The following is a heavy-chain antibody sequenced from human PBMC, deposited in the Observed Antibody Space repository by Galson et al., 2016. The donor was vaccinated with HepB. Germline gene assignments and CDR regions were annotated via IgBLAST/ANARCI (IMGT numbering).Heavy chain of an antibody. CDR2: ISSSSTTI. J-gene: IGHJ6*04. CDR3: ARGRGMDV. CDR1: GFTFSDYS. Sequence: SLRLSCAASGFTFSDYSMNWVRQAPGKGLEWISYISSSSTTIYYADSVKGRFTISRDNAKNSLFLQMNSLRAEDTAVYYCARGRGMDVWGKGTTVTVSS. V-gene: IGHV3-48*01.